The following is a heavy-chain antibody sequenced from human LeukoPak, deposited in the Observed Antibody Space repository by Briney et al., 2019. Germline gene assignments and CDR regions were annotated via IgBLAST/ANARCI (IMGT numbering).Heavy chain of an antibody. CDR3: AAGSYIAARPFDY. J-gene: IGHJ4*02. CDR2: IVVGSGNT. Sequence: ASVKVSCKASGFTFTSSAVQWVRQARGQRLEWIGWIVVGSGNTNYAQKFQERVTTTRDMSTSTAYMELSSLRSEDTAVYYCAAGSYIAARPFDYWGQGTLVTVSS. CDR1: GFTFTSSA. D-gene: IGHD6-6*01. V-gene: IGHV1-58*01.